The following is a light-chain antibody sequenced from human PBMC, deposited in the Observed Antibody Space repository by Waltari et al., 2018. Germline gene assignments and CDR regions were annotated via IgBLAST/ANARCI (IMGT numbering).Light chain of an antibody. CDR1: SSDVGNYNI. CDR2: ESS. J-gene: IGLJ2*01. V-gene: IGLV2-23*01. CDR3: CSFAGSSPHVV. Sequence: QSALTQTASGTGSPGQSITISCPGTSSDVGNYNIVSWYQLHPGKAPKLSIYESSKRPSGVSSRFSGSKSGNTASLTSSGLQAEDEADYYCCSFAGSSPHVVFGGGTKLTVL.